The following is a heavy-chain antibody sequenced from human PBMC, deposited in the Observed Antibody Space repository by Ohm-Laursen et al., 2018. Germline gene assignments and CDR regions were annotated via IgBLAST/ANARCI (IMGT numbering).Heavy chain of an antibody. J-gene: IGHJ4*02. D-gene: IGHD3-9*01. Sequence: SDTLSLTCTVSGGSLRNYYWSRIRQPPGKGLERIGYIYYSGSTKYNPSLESRVTISLDTSRNQFSLRLTSLTAADTAVYYCARNFNWENPYNFAYWGQGILVTVSS. CDR2: IYYSGST. CDR1: GGSLRNYY. V-gene: IGHV4-59*07. CDR3: ARNFNWENPYNFAY.